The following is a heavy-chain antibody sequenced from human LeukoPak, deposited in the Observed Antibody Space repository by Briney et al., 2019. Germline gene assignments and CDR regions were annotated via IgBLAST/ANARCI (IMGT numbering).Heavy chain of an antibody. J-gene: IGHJ3*02. CDR1: GLTFSSYS. CDR3: ARGREWLRLDGAFDI. Sequence: GGSLRLSCVVSGLTFSSYSMNWVRQAPGTGLEWVSYISSSNSYIYYADSVKGRFTISRDNAKNSLYLQMNSLRAEDTAVYYCARGREWLRLDGAFDIWGQGTVVTVSS. D-gene: IGHD5-12*01. CDR2: ISSSNSYI. V-gene: IGHV3-21*01.